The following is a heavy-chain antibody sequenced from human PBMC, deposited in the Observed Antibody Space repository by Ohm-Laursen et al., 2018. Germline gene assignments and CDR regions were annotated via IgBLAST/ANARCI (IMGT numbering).Heavy chain of an antibody. J-gene: IGHJ4*02. Sequence: TQTLTLTSTFSGFSLSTSGVGVGWIRQPPGKALEWLARIDWDDDKYYSTSLKTRLTISKDTSKNQVVLTMTNMDPVDTATYYCARTYSTGWVRGYFDYWGQGTLVTVSS. CDR3: ARTYSTGWVRGYFDY. D-gene: IGHD2-8*02. CDR1: GFSLSTSGVG. V-gene: IGHV2-70*11. CDR2: IDWDDDK.